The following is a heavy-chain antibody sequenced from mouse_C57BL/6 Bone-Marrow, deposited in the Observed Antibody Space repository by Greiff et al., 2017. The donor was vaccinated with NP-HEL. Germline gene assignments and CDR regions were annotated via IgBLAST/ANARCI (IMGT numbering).Heavy chain of an antibody. Sequence: VQLQQSGAELVRPGSSVKMSCKTSGYTFTSYGINWVKQRPGQGLAWIGYIYIGNGYTEYNEKFKGKATLTSDTSSSTAYMQISSLTSEDSAIYFCAMGTTVVAGKFAYWGQGTLVTVSA. CDR3: AMGTTVVAGKFAY. J-gene: IGHJ3*01. CDR2: IYIGNGYT. D-gene: IGHD1-1*01. CDR1: GYTFTSYG. V-gene: IGHV1-58*01.